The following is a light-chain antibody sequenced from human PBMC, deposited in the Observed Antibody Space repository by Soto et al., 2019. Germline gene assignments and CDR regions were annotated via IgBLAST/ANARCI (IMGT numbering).Light chain of an antibody. Sequence: EIVMTQSPATLSVSPGERATLSCRASQSVSSNLAWYQQKPGQAPRLLIYGASTRATGIPARFSGSGSGTXXXXXXSXXXSEXFAVYYCXQYNNWPPYTFGQGTKLEIK. J-gene: IGKJ2*01. V-gene: IGKV3-15*01. CDR1: QSVSSN. CDR3: XQYNNWPPYT. CDR2: GAS.